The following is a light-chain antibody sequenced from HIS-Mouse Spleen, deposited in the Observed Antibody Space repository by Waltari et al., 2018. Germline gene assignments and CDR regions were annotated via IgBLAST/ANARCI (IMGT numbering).Light chain of an antibody. CDR1: STDVGSDNL. J-gene: IGLJ3*02. V-gene: IGLV2-23*01. CDR3: CSYAGSSTWV. CDR2: EGS. Sequence: QSALTQPASVSGSPGQSITISCPGTSTDVGSDNLVSWYQQHPGKAPKLMIYEGSKRPSGVSNRFSGSKSGNTASLTISGLQAEDEADYYCCSYAGSSTWVFGGGTKLTVL.